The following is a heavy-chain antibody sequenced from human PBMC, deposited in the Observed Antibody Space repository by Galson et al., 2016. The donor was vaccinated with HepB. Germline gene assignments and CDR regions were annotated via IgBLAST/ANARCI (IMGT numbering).Heavy chain of an antibody. CDR2: VFYSGSGNT. V-gene: IGHV4-61*08. CDR1: GGSVNSGAWY. D-gene: IGHD3-3*01. J-gene: IGHJ2*01. CDR3: ARGGMVNSYWYFDL. Sequence: SETLSLTCTVSGGSVNSGAWYWSWIRQPPGKGLQWIGSVFYSGSGNTNYNPSLKRRVTISVDTSKNQFSLNLNSVTAADTAVYYCARGGMVNSYWYFDLWGRGTLVTVSS.